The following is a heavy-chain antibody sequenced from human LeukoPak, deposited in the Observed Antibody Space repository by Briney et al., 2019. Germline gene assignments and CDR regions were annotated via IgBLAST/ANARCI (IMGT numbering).Heavy chain of an antibody. CDR2: IDPSDSYT. CDR3: ARFYGDYLNYYYYGMDV. V-gene: IGHV5-10-1*01. D-gene: IGHD4-17*01. CDR1: GYSFTSYW. J-gene: IGHJ6*04. Sequence: GESLKISCKGSGYSFTSYWISWVGQVPGKGLEWMGRIDPSDSYTNYSPSFQGHVTISADKSISTAYLQWSSLKASDTAMYYCARFYGDYLNYYYYGMDVWGKGTTVTVSS.